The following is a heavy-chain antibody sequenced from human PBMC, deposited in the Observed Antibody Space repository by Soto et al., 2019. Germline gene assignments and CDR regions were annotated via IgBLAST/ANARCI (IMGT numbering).Heavy chain of an antibody. CDR1: GYSFTSYW. V-gene: IGHV5-10-1*01. D-gene: IGHD3-3*01. CDR3: ASLPSVWSGHRNYYYYYGMDV. J-gene: IGHJ6*04. CDR2: IEPSDSYT. Sequence: VQSLKISCKGSGYSFTSYWISWLRQMPGKGLEWMGRIEPSDSYTNYSPSFQGHVTISADKSISTAYLQWSSLKASDTAMYYCASLPSVWSGHRNYYYYYGMDVWDKVTTLTASS.